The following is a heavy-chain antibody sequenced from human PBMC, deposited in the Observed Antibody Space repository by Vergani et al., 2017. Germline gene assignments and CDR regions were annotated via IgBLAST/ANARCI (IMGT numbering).Heavy chain of an antibody. Sequence: QVQLQESGPGLVKPSETLSLTCTVSGGSISSYYWCWIRQPPGKGLEWLGYIYYSGSTNYNSSLKSRVTISVDTSKNQFSLKLSSVTAADTAVYYCAREKPSGYGNNFDYWGQGTLVTVSS. J-gene: IGHJ4*02. CDR2: IYYSGST. V-gene: IGHV4-59*01. D-gene: IGHD5-12*01. CDR1: GGSISSYY. CDR3: AREKPSGYGNNFDY.